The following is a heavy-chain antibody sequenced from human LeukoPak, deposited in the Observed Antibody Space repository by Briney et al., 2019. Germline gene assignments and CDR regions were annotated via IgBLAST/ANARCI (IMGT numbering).Heavy chain of an antibody. Sequence: LETLSLTCSVFGGSIRRYYWSWIRQPAGKGLEWIGRMYTSGTTNYNPSLKSRVSMSVDTSKNQFSLKLISVTAADTAVYYCARGVGSGYTDYWGQGALVTVSS. CDR3: ARGVGSGYTDY. V-gene: IGHV4-4*07. CDR2: MYTSGTT. D-gene: IGHD3-22*01. J-gene: IGHJ4*02. CDR1: GGSIRRYY.